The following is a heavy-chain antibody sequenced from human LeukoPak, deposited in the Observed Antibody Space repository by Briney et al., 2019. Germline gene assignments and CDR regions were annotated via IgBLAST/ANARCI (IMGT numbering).Heavy chain of an antibody. CDR1: GFIFSTYD. D-gene: IGHD3-10*01. Sequence: PGRSLRLSCAASGFIFSTYDMHWVRQAPGKGLQWVSYISSSSSTIYYADSVKGRFTISRDNAKNSLYLQMNSLRAEDTAVYYCARALWFGETFPAYWGQGTLVTVSS. CDR2: ISSSSSTI. CDR3: ARALWFGETFPAY. V-gene: IGHV3-48*01. J-gene: IGHJ4*02.